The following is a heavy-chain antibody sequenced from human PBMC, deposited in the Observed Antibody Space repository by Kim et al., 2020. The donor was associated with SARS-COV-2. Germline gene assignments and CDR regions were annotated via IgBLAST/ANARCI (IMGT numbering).Heavy chain of an antibody. J-gene: IGHJ4*02. CDR2: IDTNTGKP. D-gene: IGHD2-8*01. Sequence: ASVKVSCKASGYTFTRYGVNWVRQAPGQGLEWMGWIDTNTGKPTYAQGFTGRFVFSMDTAVSTAYLQISSLKAEDTAVFYCARDVGYCPNGVCQGLWGQGTQVTVSS. CDR3: ARDVGYCPNGVCQGL. CDR1: GYTFTRYG. V-gene: IGHV7-4-1*02.